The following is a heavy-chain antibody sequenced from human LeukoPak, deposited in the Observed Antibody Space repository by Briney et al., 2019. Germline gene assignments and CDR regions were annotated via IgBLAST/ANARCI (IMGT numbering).Heavy chain of an antibody. CDR1: GSTFPSYG. D-gene: IGHD5-18*01. CDR3: ARDRVFVDTAIVSPVQYFDY. CDR2: ISAYNGNT. J-gene: IGHJ4*02. V-gene: IGHV1-18*01. Sequence: GASVQVSSNASGSTFPSYGISWVRPAPGQGLEWMGWISAYNGNTNYAQKLQGRVTMTTATSTSTAYMELRSLRADDTAVYYCARDRVFVDTAIVSPVQYFDYWGQGTLVTVSS.